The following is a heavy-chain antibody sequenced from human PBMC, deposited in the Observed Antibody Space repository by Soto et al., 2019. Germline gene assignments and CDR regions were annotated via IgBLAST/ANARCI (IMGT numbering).Heavy chain of an antibody. Sequence: SETLSLTCPVYGGSFSGYYWSWIRQPPGKGLEWIGEINHSGSTNYNPSLKSRVTISVDTSKNQFSLKLSSVTAADTAVYYCARRQGYGDKPRFDYWGQGTLVTVS. J-gene: IGHJ4*02. V-gene: IGHV4-34*01. CDR1: GGSFSGYY. D-gene: IGHD4-17*01. CDR3: ARRQGYGDKPRFDY. CDR2: INHSGST.